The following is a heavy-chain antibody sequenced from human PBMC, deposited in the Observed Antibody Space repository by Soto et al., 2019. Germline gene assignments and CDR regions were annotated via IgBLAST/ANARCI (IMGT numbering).Heavy chain of an antibody. J-gene: IGHJ6*02. D-gene: IGHD7-27*01. CDR2: INHSGST. Sequence: PAETLSLTCAVYGGSFSGYYWSWIRQPPGKGLEWIGEINHSGSTNYNPSLKSRVTISVDTSKNQFSLKLSSVTAADTAVYYCARGLLHRGLSGFMDVWGQATTATVSS. CDR1: GGSFSGYY. CDR3: ARGLLHRGLSGFMDV. V-gene: IGHV4-34*01.